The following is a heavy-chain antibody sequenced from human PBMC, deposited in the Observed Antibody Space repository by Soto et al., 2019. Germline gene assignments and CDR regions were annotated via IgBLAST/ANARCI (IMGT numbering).Heavy chain of an antibody. Sequence: GGSVKVSCKASGYPRTAYYIHWVRQSPLQWLDGVGRINTKNGGTNYAQKFQGRVTMTRDPSINTAFMDLTSLGSDDTAVFYCASSVTVRPGRGDYYALDVWGQGTTVTVSS. CDR3: ASSVTVRPGRGDYYALDV. CDR2: INTKNGGT. D-gene: IGHD6-6*01. V-gene: IGHV1-2*06. CDR1: GYPRTAYY. J-gene: IGHJ6*02.